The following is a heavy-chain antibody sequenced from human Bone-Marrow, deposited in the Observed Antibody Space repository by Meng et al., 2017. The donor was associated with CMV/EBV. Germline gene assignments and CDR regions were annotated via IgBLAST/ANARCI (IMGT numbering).Heavy chain of an antibody. Sequence: FTGYYMHWVRQAPGQGLEWMGWINPNSGGTNYAQKFQGRVTMTRDTSISTAYTELSRLRSDDTAVYYCARDSGITIFGVVINPPSDYWGQGTLVTVSS. J-gene: IGHJ4*02. D-gene: IGHD3-3*01. V-gene: IGHV1-2*02. CDR3: ARDSGITIFGVVINPPSDY. CDR2: INPNSGGT. CDR1: FTGYY.